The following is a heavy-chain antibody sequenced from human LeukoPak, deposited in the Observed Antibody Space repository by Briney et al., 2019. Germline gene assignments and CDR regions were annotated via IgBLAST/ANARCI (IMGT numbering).Heavy chain of an antibody. Sequence: GGXLRLSCTASGFIFSNYWMSWVRQAPGKGLEWVANIKPDGSEKFYVDSVKGRFTISRDNAESSLHLQMSSLRAEDTSVYFCTRTMGVTPFDNWGQGTLVTVSS. D-gene: IGHD1-26*01. V-gene: IGHV3-7*01. CDR2: IKPDGSEK. CDR1: GFIFSNYW. J-gene: IGHJ4*02. CDR3: TRTMGVTPFDN.